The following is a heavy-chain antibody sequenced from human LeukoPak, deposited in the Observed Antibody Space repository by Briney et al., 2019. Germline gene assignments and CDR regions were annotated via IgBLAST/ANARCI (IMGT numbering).Heavy chain of an antibody. CDR1: GYTFTDYG. V-gene: IGHV1-18*01. J-gene: IGHJ6*03. D-gene: IGHD3-3*01. Sequence: ASVKVSCKASGYTFTDYGITWVRQAPGQGLEWIGWISAYNGYTNYTQKLQGRVTMTRDTSISTAYMELSRLRSDDTAVYYCARDATVYYDFWSGYSNYYYYYMDVWGKGTTVTVSS. CDR3: ARDATVYYDFWSGYSNYYYYYMDV. CDR2: ISAYNGYT.